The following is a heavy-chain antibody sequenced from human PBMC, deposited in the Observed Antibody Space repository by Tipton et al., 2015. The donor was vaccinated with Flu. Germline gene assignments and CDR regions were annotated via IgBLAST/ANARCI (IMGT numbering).Heavy chain of an antibody. V-gene: IGHV4-38-2*02. CDR1: GYSISSGYY. CDR2: FGTMSHSGRT. Sequence: TLSLTCAVSGYSISSGYYWGWIRQPPGRGLEWIGTFGTMSHSGRTYYNPSLKNRVTISVDTSTNRILLSLTFVTAADTAVYYCVRDRGGYDSYGYGPPGWFDAWGQGNLAIVSS. J-gene: IGHJ5*02. CDR3: VRDRGGYDSYGYGPPGWFDA. D-gene: IGHD5-12*01.